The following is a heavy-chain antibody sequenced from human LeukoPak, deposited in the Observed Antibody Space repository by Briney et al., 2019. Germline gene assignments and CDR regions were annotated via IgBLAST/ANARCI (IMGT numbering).Heavy chain of an antibody. CDR3: AKGQISRSDRFDY. Sequence: GGSLRLSCAVSGFTFNSYAMSWVRQAPGKGPEWVSGISSGGSDTFYADSVKGRFTISRDKSKNTLYLQMNSLRAEDTAVYYCAKGQISRSDRFDYWGQGTLVTVSS. CDR2: ISSGGSDT. J-gene: IGHJ4*02. D-gene: IGHD3-3*02. CDR1: GFTFNSYA. V-gene: IGHV3-23*01.